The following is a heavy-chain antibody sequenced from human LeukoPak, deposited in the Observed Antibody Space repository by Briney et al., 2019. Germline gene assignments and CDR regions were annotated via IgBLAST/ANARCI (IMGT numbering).Heavy chain of an antibody. CDR1: GFTFSSYD. Sequence: AGGSLRLSCAASGFTFSSYDMHWVRQAPGKGLEWVSSISSSSSYIYFANSVRGRFTIYRDNAKNSLYLQMNSLRVEDTAMYYCAKDSPSRTATTEIPVDYWGQGTLVTVSS. CDR2: ISSSSSYI. CDR3: AKDSPSRTATTEIPVDY. D-gene: IGHD1/OR15-1a*01. V-gene: IGHV3-21*01. J-gene: IGHJ4*02.